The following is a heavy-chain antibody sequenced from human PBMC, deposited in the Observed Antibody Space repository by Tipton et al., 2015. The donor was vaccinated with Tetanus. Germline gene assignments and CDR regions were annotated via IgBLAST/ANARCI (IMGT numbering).Heavy chain of an antibody. V-gene: IGHV4-39*01. CDR3: ARPSTTVTPRAFDV. CDR2: IYYSGSS. CDR1: GASMSSSSYY. J-gene: IGHJ3*01. D-gene: IGHD4-17*01. Sequence: TLSLTCNVSGASMSSSSYYWDWIRQPPGKGLGWIGSIYYSGSSYYNPSLESRVTISLDTSKNRFSLKLTSVTAADAAVYYCARPSTTVTPRAFDVWGQGTMVTVSS.